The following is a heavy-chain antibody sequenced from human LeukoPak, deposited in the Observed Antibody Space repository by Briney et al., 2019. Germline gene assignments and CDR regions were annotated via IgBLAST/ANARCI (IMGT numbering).Heavy chain of an antibody. Sequence: GASVKVSCKASGYTFTSFYMHWVRQAPGQGLEWMGIINPRGGSASAAQKFQGRLTLTRDTSTSTVYMDLSSLRSQDTAVYYCARDPEWGDDAFDIWGQGTMVTVSS. D-gene: IGHD1-26*01. CDR3: ARDPEWGDDAFDI. J-gene: IGHJ3*02. V-gene: IGHV1-46*01. CDR1: GYTFTSFY. CDR2: INPRGGSA.